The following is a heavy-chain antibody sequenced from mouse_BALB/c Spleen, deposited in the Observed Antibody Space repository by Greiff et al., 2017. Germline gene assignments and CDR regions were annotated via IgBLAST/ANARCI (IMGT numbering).Heavy chain of an antibody. J-gene: IGHJ3*01. CDR3: ARSYGSSYVWFAY. CDR1: GYTFTSYT. Sequence: VQLQQSAAELARPGASVKMSCKASGYTFTSYTMHWVKQRPRQGLEWIGYINPSSGYTEYNQKFKDKTTLTADKSSSTAYMQLSSLTSEDSAVYYCARSYGSSYVWFAYWGQGTLVTVSA. D-gene: IGHD1-1*01. CDR2: INPSSGYT. V-gene: IGHV1-4*02.